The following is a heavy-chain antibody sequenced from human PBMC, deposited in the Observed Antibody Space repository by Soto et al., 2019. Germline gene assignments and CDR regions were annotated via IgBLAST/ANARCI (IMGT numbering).Heavy chain of an antibody. V-gene: IGHV1-18*01. CDR3: ARVSYDYIWGSYRYYYYYMDV. J-gene: IGHJ6*03. Sequence: QVQLVQSGAEVKKPGASVKVSCKASGYTFTSYGISWVRQAPGQCLEWMGWISAYNGNTKYAQKLQGRVTMTTDTSTSTAYMELRSLRSDDTAVYYCARVSYDYIWGSYRYYYYYMDVWGKGTTVTVSS. D-gene: IGHD3-16*02. CDR1: GYTFTSYG. CDR2: ISAYNGNT.